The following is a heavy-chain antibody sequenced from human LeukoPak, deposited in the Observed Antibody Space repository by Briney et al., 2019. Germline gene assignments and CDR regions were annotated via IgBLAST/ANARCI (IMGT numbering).Heavy chain of an antibody. J-gene: IGHJ4*02. Sequence: SETLSLTCTVSGGSISNNVYYWGWIRQPPGKGLEWIGYIYYSGSTNYNPSLKSRVTISVDTSKNQFSLKLSSVTAADTAVYYCVGDYFNYWGQGTLVTVSS. CDR3: VGDYFNY. CDR1: GGSISNNVYY. V-gene: IGHV4-61*05. CDR2: IYYSGST. D-gene: IGHD4-17*01.